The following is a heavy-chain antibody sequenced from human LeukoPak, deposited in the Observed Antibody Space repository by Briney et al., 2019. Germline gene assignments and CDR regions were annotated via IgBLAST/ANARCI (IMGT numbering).Heavy chain of an antibody. Sequence: PGGSLRLSCEASGFTFSTYGMNWVRQAPGKGLEWVSYISDSSSIIYYADSVRGRFTISRDNAKNSLYLQMNSLRDEDRAVYYCARRFGYWGQGTLVTVSS. J-gene: IGHJ4*02. V-gene: IGHV3-48*02. CDR1: GFTFSTYG. CDR2: ISDSSSII. CDR3: ARRFGY.